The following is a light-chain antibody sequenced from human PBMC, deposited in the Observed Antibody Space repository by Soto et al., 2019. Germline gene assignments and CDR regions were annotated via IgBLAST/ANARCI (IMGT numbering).Light chain of an antibody. CDR2: EGS. V-gene: IGLV2-23*01. J-gene: IGLJ2*01. CDR3: CSYASSGTLV. CDR1: NSDVGSYNL. Sequence: QSALTQPASVSGSPGQSITISCTGTNSDVGSYNLVSWYQRHPGKAPKLMIYEGSKRPSGVSNRFSGSKSGNTASLTISGLQTADEADYFCCSYASSGTLVFGGGTKVTVL.